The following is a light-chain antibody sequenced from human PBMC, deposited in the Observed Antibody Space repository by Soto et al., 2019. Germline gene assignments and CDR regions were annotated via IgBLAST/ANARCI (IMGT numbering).Light chain of an antibody. V-gene: IGLV2-23*01. CDR2: EGT. CDR1: SNKIGSYNL. J-gene: IGLJ3*02. Sequence: QSALIQPASVSGSPGQSITISCTGTSNKIGSYNLVSWYQQYPGRAPKLMIYEGTKRPSGIFNRFSGSKSGNTASMTISGLQAEDEADYYCCSYAGNNAWVFGGGTKLTVL. CDR3: CSYAGNNAWV.